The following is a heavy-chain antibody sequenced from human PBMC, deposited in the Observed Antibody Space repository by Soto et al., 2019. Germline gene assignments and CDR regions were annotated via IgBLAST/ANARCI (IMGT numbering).Heavy chain of an antibody. V-gene: IGHV4-61*08. D-gene: IGHD6-13*01. J-gene: IGHJ4*02. CDR3: AYWYTRSWSNFDY. CDR2: IFYRRST. CDR1: GGSVSCDGSY. Sequence: PSETQSPMCPVAGGSVSCDGSYSTWIRPPRGKLREWIDYIFYRRSTNYDPSLKSRFTISVDTSKNQFSLNLRSVTAADTAVYYCAYWYTRSWSNFDYWGQGTPVTVSS.